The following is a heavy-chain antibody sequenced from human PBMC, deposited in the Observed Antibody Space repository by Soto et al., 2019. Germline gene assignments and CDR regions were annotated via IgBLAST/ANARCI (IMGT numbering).Heavy chain of an antibody. V-gene: IGHV1-2*04. CDR2: INPNSGGT. CDR1: GYTFTGYY. CDR3: ARRTGYSSGSDDAFDI. J-gene: IGHJ3*02. D-gene: IGHD6-19*01. Sequence: ASVKVSCKASGYTFTGYYMHWVRQAPGQGLEWMGWINPNSGGTNYAQKFQGWVTMTRDTSICTAYMELSRLRSDDTAVYYCARRTGYSSGSDDAFDIWGQGTMVTVSS.